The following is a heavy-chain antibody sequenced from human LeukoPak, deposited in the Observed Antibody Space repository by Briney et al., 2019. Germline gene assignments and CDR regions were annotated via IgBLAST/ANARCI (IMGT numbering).Heavy chain of an antibody. Sequence: SETLSLTCTVSGGSISNYYWSWIRQPPGKGLEWIGFIFYSGSTNYNPSLKSRVTISVDTSKNQFSLKLTSLTAADTAVYYCAREADYYGSGSYNYWGQGTLVTVSS. J-gene: IGHJ4*02. V-gene: IGHV4-59*01. D-gene: IGHD3-10*01. CDR1: GGSISNYY. CDR3: AREADYYGSGSYNY. CDR2: IFYSGST.